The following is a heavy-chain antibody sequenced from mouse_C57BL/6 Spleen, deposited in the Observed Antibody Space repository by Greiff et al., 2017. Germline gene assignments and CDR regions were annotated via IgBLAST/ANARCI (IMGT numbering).Heavy chain of an antibody. CDR3: ARVGITTVGDPYAMDY. J-gene: IGHJ4*01. Sequence: ESGPGLVKPSQSLSLTCSVTGYSITSGYYWNWIRQFPGNKLEWMGYISYDGSNNYNPSLKNRISITRDTSKNQFFLKLNSVTTEDTATYYCARVGITTVGDPYAMDYWGQGTSVTVSS. D-gene: IGHD1-1*01. CDR1: GYSITSGYY. CDR2: ISYDGSN. V-gene: IGHV3-6*01.